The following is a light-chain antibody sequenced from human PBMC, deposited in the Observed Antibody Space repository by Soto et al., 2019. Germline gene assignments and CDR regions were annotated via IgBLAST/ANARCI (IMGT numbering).Light chain of an antibody. CDR1: SRDVGGYNY. V-gene: IGLV2-14*01. CDR3: SSYTSSSTLLYV. J-gene: IGLJ1*01. CDR2: DVS. Sequence: QPASVSEPPGRTVTISCTGNSRDVGGYNYVSWYQQHPGKAPKLMIYDVSNRPSGVSNRFSGSKSGNTASLTISGLQAEDEADYYCSSYTSSSTLLYVFGTGTKVTVL.